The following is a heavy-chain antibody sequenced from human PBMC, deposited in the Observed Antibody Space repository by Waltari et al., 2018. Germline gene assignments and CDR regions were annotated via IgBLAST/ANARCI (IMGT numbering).Heavy chain of an antibody. CDR2: IYSGGST. D-gene: IGHD4-17*01. Sequence: EVQLVESGGGLIQPGGSLRLSCAASGFPVSSNYMSWVRQAPGKGLEWVSVIYSGGSTYYADSVKGRFTISRDNSKNTLYLQMNSLRAEDTAVYYCASRRRTTSFYYYGMDVWGQGTTVTVSS. CDR3: ASRRRTTSFYYYGMDV. CDR1: GFPVSSNY. V-gene: IGHV3-53*01. J-gene: IGHJ6*02.